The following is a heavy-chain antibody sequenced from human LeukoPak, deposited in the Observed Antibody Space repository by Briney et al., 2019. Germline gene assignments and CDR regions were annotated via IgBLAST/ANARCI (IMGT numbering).Heavy chain of an antibody. J-gene: IGHJ4*02. CDR1: GFTFSSSS. CDR2: ISSNGGTI. V-gene: IGHV3-48*01. CDR3: ARLILTSDDGY. D-gene: IGHD3-16*02. Sequence: GGSLRLSCVASGFTFSSSSLHWVRQAPGKGLEWLSYISSNGGTIYYADSVKGRFTISRDNVNNSLHLEMNSLRAEDTAVYYCARLILTSDDGYWGRGTLVTVSS.